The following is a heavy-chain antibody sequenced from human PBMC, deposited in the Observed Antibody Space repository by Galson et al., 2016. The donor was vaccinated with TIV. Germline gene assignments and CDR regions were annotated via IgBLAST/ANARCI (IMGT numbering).Heavy chain of an antibody. Sequence: SLRLSCAASGFTFSNFAINWVRQAPGKGLEWVSVISGSGGRTSYADSLKGRFTISRDNSKNTAYLQMNSLRAEDTAVYYCAKVPSSGFSYYYGIDVWGQGTTVTVS. CDR1: GFTFSNFA. V-gene: IGHV3-23*01. CDR2: ISGSGGRT. CDR3: AKVPSSGFSYYYGIDV. J-gene: IGHJ6*02. D-gene: IGHD3-22*01.